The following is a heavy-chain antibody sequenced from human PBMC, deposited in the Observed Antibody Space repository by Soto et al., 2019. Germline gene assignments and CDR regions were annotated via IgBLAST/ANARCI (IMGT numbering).Heavy chain of an antibody. J-gene: IGHJ5*01. D-gene: IGHD2-2*01. CDR1: GGSFSGYY. CDR2: INHSGNT. CDR3: ARDGAIVVVPAARNWFDP. V-gene: IGHV4-34*01. Sequence: PSETLSLTCAVYGGSFSGYYWSWIRQPPGKGLEWIGEINHSGNTNYNPSLKSRVTISVDTSKNQFSLKLSSVTAADTAVYYCARDGAIVVVPAARNWFDPWGQGTLVTVSS.